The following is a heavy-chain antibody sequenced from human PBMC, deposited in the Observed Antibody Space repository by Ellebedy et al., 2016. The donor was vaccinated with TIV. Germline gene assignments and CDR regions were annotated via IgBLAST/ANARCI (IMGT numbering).Heavy chain of an antibody. V-gene: IGHV6-1*01. CDR3: AREIRAYDS. J-gene: IGHJ4*02. CDR2: TSYRSKWYN. Sequence: QTLSLTCAISGDSVSSKSAAGTSLRQSPWRGLECPGRTSYRSKWYNEYAVSVESRITINSDTSKNQFSLQLSSVTPEDTAIYYCAREIRAYDSWGQGTPVTVSS. CDR1: GDSVSSKSAA.